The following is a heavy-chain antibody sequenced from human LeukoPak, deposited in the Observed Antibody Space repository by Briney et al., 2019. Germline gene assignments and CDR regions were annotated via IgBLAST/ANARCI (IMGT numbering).Heavy chain of an antibody. CDR1: GYTFTSYG. CDR3: AREEWGYYDSSGTGLDY. Sequence: ASVKVSCMASGYTFTSYGISWVRQAPGQGLEWMGWISAYNGNTNYAQKLQGRVTMTTDTSTSTAYMELRSLRSDDTAVYYCAREEWGYYDSSGTGLDYWGQGTLVTVSS. V-gene: IGHV1-18*01. D-gene: IGHD3-22*01. CDR2: ISAYNGNT. J-gene: IGHJ4*02.